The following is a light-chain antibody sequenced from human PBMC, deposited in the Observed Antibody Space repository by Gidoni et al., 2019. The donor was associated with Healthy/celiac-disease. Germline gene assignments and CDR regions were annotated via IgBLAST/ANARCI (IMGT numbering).Light chain of an antibody. J-gene: IGKJ1*01. CDR2: SAS. Sequence: IVITQSPATLSVSPGKRATLSCRASQSVSSNLAWNQQKPGQAPRLLIYSASTRATGLPARFSWSGPGTKFTLTISSLESEDFAVCYCQQYNNWRRTCGQGTKVEIK. CDR1: QSVSSN. CDR3: QQYNNWRRT. V-gene: IGKV3-15*01.